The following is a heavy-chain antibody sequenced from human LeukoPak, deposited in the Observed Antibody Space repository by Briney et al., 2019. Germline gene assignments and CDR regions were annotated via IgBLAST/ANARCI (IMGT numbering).Heavy chain of an antibody. CDR1: GFTFSDYY. J-gene: IGHJ3*02. CDR2: ISSSGSTI. V-gene: IGHV3-11*01. CDR3: ARWRGYYTHDAFDI. Sequence: GGSLRLSCAASGFTFSDYYMSWIRQAPGKGLEWVSYISSSGSTIYYGDSVKGRFTISRDNAKNSLYLQMNNLRAEDTAVYYCARWRGYYTHDAFDIWGQGTMVTVSS. D-gene: IGHD3-3*01.